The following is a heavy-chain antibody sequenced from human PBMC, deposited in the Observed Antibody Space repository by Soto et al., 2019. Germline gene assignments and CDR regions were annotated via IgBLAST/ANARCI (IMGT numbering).Heavy chain of an antibody. D-gene: IGHD3-10*01. Sequence: QVQLVQSGAEVKKPGSSVKVSCKASGGTFSSSAISWVRQAPGQGLEWMGGIAPMFGTADIAQKFQGRVTITADESMTTVYMEVGSLRSEDTATYYCAKIGERSWFDSWGQGTLVNVSS. J-gene: IGHJ5*01. CDR1: GGTFSSSA. CDR3: AKIGERSWFDS. V-gene: IGHV1-69*01. CDR2: IAPMFGTA.